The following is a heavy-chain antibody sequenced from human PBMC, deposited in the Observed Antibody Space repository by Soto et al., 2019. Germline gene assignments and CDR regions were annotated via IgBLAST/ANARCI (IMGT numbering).Heavy chain of an antibody. Sequence: SETLSLTCSVSGDSISTVDYFWAWIRQPPGQALEYIGYIYKSTTTYYNPSFESRVAISLDTSKSQFSLTVTSVTAADTAVYFCARGRYCLTGRCFPNWFDSWGQGTLVTVS. CDR3: ARGRYCLTGRCFPNWFDS. CDR1: GDSISTVDYF. D-gene: IGHD2-15*01. J-gene: IGHJ5*01. CDR2: IYKSTTT. V-gene: IGHV4-30-4*01.